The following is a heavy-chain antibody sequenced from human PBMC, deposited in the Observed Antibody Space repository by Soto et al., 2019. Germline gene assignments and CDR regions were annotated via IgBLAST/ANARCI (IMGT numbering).Heavy chain of an antibody. CDR1: GASFAGYY. J-gene: IGHJ2*01. CDR3: ARYGGTSIWYFDI. CDR2: VSHSGIA. V-gene: IGHV4-34*01. Sequence: QVQLQQWGAGLLKPSETLSLTCTVYGASFAGYYWTWLRQSPGKGLAWIGEVSHSGIAKYNPSLGSRVTISLDTSNNQFSLDLTSVTAADTAVYYCARYGGTSIWYFDIWGRGTLVSVSS. D-gene: IGHD2-15*01.